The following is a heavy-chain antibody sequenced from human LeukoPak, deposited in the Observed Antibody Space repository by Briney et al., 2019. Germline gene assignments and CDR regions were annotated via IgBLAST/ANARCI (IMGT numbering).Heavy chain of an antibody. J-gene: IGHJ6*03. Sequence: GGSLRLSCAASGFTFSSYSMNRVRQAPGKGLEWVSSISSSSSYIYYADSVKGRFTISRDNAKNSLYLQMNSLRAEDTAVYYCARRSGSYYSYYYYYMDVWGKGTTVTISS. CDR3: ARRSGSYYSYYYYYMDV. CDR2: ISSSSSYI. D-gene: IGHD1-26*01. CDR1: GFTFSSYS. V-gene: IGHV3-21*01.